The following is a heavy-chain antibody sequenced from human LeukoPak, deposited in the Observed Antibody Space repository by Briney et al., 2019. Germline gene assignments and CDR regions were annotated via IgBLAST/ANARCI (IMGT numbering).Heavy chain of an antibody. J-gene: IGHJ1*01. D-gene: IGHD5-24*01. CDR2: IIPILVIA. CDR3: ARGDRDGYNYVAEHFQH. CDR1: GGTFSTYT. Sequence: SVKASCKASGGTFSTYTISWVRQAPGQGLEGMGRIIPILVIANYAQKVPCRVTITADKSTTTAYTEMRSLRSEDTAVYYCARGDRDGYNYVAEHFQHWGQGTLVTVSS. V-gene: IGHV1-69*02.